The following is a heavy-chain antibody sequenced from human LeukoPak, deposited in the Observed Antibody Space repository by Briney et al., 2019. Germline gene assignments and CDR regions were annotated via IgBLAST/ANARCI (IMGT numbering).Heavy chain of an antibody. V-gene: IGHV5-51*01. CDR1: GYRFTSYW. CDR2: IYPDDSDT. Sequence: GESLKISCKGSGYRFTSYWIGWVRQMPGKGLEWMGIIYPDDSDTRYSPSFQGQVTISADKSINTAYMQWSSLKASDTATYYCASHSSADYWGQGTLVTVSS. D-gene: IGHD6-25*01. CDR3: ASHSSADY. J-gene: IGHJ4*02.